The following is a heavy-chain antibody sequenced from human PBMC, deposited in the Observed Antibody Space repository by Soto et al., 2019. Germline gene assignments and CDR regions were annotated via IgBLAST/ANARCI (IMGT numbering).Heavy chain of an antibody. D-gene: IGHD6-13*01. J-gene: IGHJ5*02. CDR3: ARDQGVEAAGITWFDP. CDR2: IHSSGST. CDR1: GASINSYH. V-gene: IGHV4-4*07. Sequence: SETLSLTCTVSGASINSYHWSWIRQPAGKGLEWIGHIHSSGSTNYNPSLKGRVTMSVDTSKNQFSLRLMSLTAADTAVYYCARDQGVEAAGITWFDPWGQGSLVTVSS.